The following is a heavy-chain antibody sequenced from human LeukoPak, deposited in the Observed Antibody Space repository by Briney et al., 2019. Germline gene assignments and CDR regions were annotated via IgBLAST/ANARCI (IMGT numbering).Heavy chain of an antibody. CDR1: GFTFSSYG. V-gene: IGHV3-30*02. CDR2: IRYDGSNK. J-gene: IGHJ4*02. CDR3: AKSVPAAGYYFDY. Sequence: GGSLRLSCAASGFTFSSYGMHWVRQAPGKGLEWVAFIRYDGSNKYYADSVKGRFTISRDNSKNTLYLQTNSLRAEDTAVYYCAKSVPAAGYYFDYWGQGTLVTVSS. D-gene: IGHD2-2*01.